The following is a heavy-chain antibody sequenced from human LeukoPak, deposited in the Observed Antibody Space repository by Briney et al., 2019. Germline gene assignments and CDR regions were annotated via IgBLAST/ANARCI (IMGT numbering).Heavy chain of an antibody. D-gene: IGHD3-3*01. J-gene: IGHJ3*02. CDR2: ISYDGSNK. CDR1: GFTFSSYA. V-gene: IGHV3-30-3*01. CDR3: ARDGRPELFGVDPTGDAFDI. Sequence: GGSLRLSCAASGFTFSSYAMHWVRQAPGKGLEWVAVISYDGSNKYYADSVKGRFTISRDNSKNTLYLQMNSLRAEDTAVYYCARDGRPELFGVDPTGDAFDIWGQGTMVTVSS.